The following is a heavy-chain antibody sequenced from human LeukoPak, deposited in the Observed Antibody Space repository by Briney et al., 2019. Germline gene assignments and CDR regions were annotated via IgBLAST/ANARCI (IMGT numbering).Heavy chain of an antibody. CDR3: AKDSLRTVPKASFDS. CDR1: GYSFSSSG. CDR2: TRFDDSYK. Sequence: GGSLRLSCAASGYSFSSSGMHWVRQAPGKGPEWVAFTRFDDSYKAYGDSVKGRFTISRDNSKNTLFLQMNSLRAEDRAVYYCAKDSLRTVPKASFDSWGQGTLVTVSS. V-gene: IGHV3-30*02. J-gene: IGHJ4*02. D-gene: IGHD2-2*01.